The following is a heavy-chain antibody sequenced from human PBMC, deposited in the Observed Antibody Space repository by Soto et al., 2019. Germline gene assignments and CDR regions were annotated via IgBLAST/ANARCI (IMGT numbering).Heavy chain of an antibody. V-gene: IGHV4-30-4*01. CDR2: ISYSGST. CDR1: GGSIRSEDYY. J-gene: IGHJ5*01. D-gene: IGHD1-26*01. Sequence: QVQLQESGPGLVKPSQTLSLTCTVSGGSIRSEDYYWSWIRQPPGKGLEWIGYISYSGSTAYKSYLRNRVIITIDTSKNQVSLELNSATAAATAVYYCARVGSVGSTAFGSWGQGTVVTVSS. CDR3: ARVGSVGSTAFGS.